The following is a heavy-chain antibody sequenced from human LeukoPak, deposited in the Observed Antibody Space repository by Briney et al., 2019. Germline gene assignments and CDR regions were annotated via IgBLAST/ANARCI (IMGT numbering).Heavy chain of an antibody. CDR2: IYHSGST. D-gene: IGHD2-15*01. J-gene: IGHJ5*02. CDR3: ARDCCGGLFDP. Sequence: PSETLSLTCAVSGGSISSSNWWSWVRQPPGKGLEWIGEIYHSGSTNYNPSLKSRVTITVDTSKNQFSLKLSSVTAADTAVYYCARDCCGGLFDPWGQGTLVTVSS. CDR1: GGSISSSNW. V-gene: IGHV4-4*02.